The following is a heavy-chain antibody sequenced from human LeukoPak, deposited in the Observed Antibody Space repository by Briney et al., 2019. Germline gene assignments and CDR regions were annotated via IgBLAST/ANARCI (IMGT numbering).Heavy chain of an antibody. CDR2: ISSTRNTI. V-gene: IGHV3-48*01. Sequence: AGGSLRLSCAASGFAFSAYTMNWVRQAPGKGLEWLSYISSTRNTIYNGDSVKGRFTISRDDAKKSLYLQLNSLRAEDTAVYYCARVIGSSFSFDYWGQGTLVTVSS. CDR1: GFAFSAYT. D-gene: IGHD6-13*01. CDR3: ARVIGSSFSFDY. J-gene: IGHJ4*02.